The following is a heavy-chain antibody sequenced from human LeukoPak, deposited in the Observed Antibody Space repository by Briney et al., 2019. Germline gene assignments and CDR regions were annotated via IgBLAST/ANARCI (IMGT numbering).Heavy chain of an antibody. J-gene: IGHJ3*02. V-gene: IGHV3-53*01. CDR1: GFTVSSNY. CDR3: AKEGSGYYLDAFDI. D-gene: IGHD3-22*01. Sequence: GGSLRLSCAASGFTVSSNYMSWVRQAPGKGLEWVSVIYSGGSTYYADSVKGRFTISRDNSKNTLYLQMNSLRAEDTAVYYCAKEGSGYYLDAFDIWGQGTMVTVSS. CDR2: IYSGGST.